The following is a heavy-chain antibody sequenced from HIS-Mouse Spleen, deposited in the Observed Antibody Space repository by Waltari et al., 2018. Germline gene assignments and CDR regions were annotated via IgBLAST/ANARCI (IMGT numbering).Heavy chain of an antibody. CDR1: GGSISSSSYY. V-gene: IGHV4-39*07. CDR3: AREIPYSSSWYDWYFDL. CDR2: IYYSGST. Sequence: QLQLQESGPGLVKPSETLSLTCTVSGGSISSSSYYWGWIRQPPGKGLEWIGSIYYSGSTYYDPSLKSRVTRSVDTSKNQFSLKVISVTAADTAVYYCAREIPYSSSWYDWYFDLWGRGTLVTVSS. D-gene: IGHD6-13*01. J-gene: IGHJ2*01.